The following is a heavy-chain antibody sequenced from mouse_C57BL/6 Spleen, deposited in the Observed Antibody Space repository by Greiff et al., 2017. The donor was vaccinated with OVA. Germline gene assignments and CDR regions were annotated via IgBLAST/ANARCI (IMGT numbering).Heavy chain of an antibody. Sequence: EVMLVESGPGMVKPSQSLSLTCTVTGYSITSGYDWHWIRHFPGNKLEWMGYISYSGSTNYNPSLKSRISITHDTSKNHFFLKLNSVTTEDTATYYCARGTTVVGRDFDYWGQGTTLTVSS. V-gene: IGHV3-1*01. CDR1: GYSITSGYD. D-gene: IGHD1-1*01. CDR2: ISYSGST. J-gene: IGHJ2*01. CDR3: ARGTTVVGRDFDY.